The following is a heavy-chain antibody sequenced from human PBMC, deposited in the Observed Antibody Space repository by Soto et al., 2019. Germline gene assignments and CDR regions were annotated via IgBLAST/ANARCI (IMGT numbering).Heavy chain of an antibody. CDR1: GFTFSSYA. V-gene: IGHV3-30-3*01. Sequence: GGSLRLSCAASGFTFSSYAMHWVRQAPGKGLEWVAVISYDGSNKYYADSVKGRFTISRDNSKNTLYLQMNSLRAEDTAVYYCALAWNNNWFDPWGQGTLVTVSS. D-gene: IGHD1-1*01. J-gene: IGHJ5*02. CDR2: ISYDGSNK. CDR3: ALAWNNNWFDP.